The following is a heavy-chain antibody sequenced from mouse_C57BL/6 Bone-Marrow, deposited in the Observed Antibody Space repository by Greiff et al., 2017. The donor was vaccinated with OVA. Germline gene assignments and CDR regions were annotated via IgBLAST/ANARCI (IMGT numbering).Heavy chain of an antibody. V-gene: IGHV5-6*01. CDR1: GFTFSSYG. CDR3: AITTVEGDY. J-gene: IGHJ2*01. D-gene: IGHD1-1*01. CDR2: ISSGGSYT. Sequence: EVQGVESGGDLVKPGGSLKLSCAASGFTFSSYGMSWVRQTPDKRLEWVATISSGGSYTYYPDSVKGRFTISRDNAKNTQYLQMSSLKSEDTAMYYCAITTVEGDYWGQGTTLTVSS.